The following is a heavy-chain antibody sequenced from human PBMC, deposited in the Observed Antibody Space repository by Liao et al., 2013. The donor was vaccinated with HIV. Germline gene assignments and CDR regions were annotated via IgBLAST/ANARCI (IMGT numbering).Heavy chain of an antibody. CDR2: IYTSGST. CDR3: ARKRANWGSRGAFDI. J-gene: IGHJ3*02. CDR1: GGSISSGSYY. V-gene: IGHV4-61*02. Sequence: QVQLQESGPGLVKPSQTLSLTCTVSGGSISSGSYYWSWIRQPAGKGLEWIGRIYTSGSTNYNPSLKSRVSISADTSSNHVSLKLSSVTAADTAVYYCARKRANWGSRGAFDIWGQGTMVTVSS. D-gene: IGHD7-27*01.